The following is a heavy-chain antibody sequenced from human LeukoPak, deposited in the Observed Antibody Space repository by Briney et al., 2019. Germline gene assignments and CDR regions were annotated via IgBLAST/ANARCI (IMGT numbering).Heavy chain of an antibody. V-gene: IGHV3-9*01. CDR1: GFTFYDYA. D-gene: IGHD6-19*01. Sequence: PGRSLRLSCAASGFTFYDYAIHWVRHAPGKGLEWVSGFSWNSGSIAYADSVKGRFTISRDNAKKSLYLQMNNLRAEDTALYYCAKDRIAVAGTGSPFDYWGQGTLVTVSS. CDR3: AKDRIAVAGTGSPFDY. J-gene: IGHJ4*02. CDR2: FSWNSGSI.